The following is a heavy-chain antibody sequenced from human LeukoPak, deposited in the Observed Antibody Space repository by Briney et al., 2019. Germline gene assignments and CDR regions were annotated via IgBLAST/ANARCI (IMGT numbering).Heavy chain of an antibody. Sequence: PSETLSLTCAVYGESFSDYYWGWIRQPPGKGLEWIGSIYYSGRTYYNPSLKSRVTISIDTSRNQFSLRLRSVIAADTAVYYCARERSWFDPWGQGTLVTVSS. V-gene: IGHV4-34*01. J-gene: IGHJ5*02. CDR3: ARERSWFDP. CDR2: IYYSGRT. CDR1: GESFSDYY. D-gene: IGHD3-10*01.